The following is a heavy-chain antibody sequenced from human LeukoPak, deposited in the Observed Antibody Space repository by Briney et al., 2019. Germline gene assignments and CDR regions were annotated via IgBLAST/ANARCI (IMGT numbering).Heavy chain of an antibody. CDR3: AKIAGTYSLDY. CDR1: GFYFSDYY. D-gene: IGHD1-26*01. V-gene: IGHV3-11*06. CDR2: ISSSGTYT. Sequence: GGSLRLSCAASGFYFSDYYMTWIRQAPGKGLEWVSYISSSGTYTNYADSVKGRFTISRDNAKKSLYLQMNSLSAEDTAVYYCAKIAGTYSLDYWGQGTLVTVSS. J-gene: IGHJ4*02.